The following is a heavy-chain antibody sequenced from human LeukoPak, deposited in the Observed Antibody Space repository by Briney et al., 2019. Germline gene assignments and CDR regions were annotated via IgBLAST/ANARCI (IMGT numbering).Heavy chain of an antibody. Sequence: SSVKVSFKASGGTFRSYAISWVRQARGQGVEWMGGIIPIFGTANYAQKFQGRVTITADESTSTAYMELSSLRSEDTAVYYCAREVDTAIADYFDYWGQGTLVTVSS. CDR2: IIPIFGTA. V-gene: IGHV1-69*13. J-gene: IGHJ4*02. D-gene: IGHD5-18*01. CDR1: GGTFRSYA. CDR3: AREVDTAIADYFDY.